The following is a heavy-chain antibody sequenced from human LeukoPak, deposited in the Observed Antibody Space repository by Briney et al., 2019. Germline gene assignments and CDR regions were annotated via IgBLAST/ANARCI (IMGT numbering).Heavy chain of an antibody. D-gene: IGHD6-13*01. CDR3: AKGRSSSWYYFDY. V-gene: IGHV3-9*01. CDR1: GFTFDDYA. J-gene: IGHJ4*02. CDR2: ISWNSGSI. Sequence: PGGSLRLSCAAPGFTFDDYAMHWVRQAPGKGLEWVSGISWNSGSIGYADSVKGRFTISRDNAKNSLYLQMNSLRAEDTALYYCAKGRSSSWYYFDYWGLGTLVTVSS.